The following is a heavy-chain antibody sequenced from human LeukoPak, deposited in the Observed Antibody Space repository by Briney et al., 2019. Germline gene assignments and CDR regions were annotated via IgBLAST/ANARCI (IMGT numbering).Heavy chain of an antibody. CDR2: IYPGDSDT. J-gene: IGHJ3*02. CDR1: GSSFTSYW. V-gene: IGHV5-51*01. CDR3: ARSDRYCSSTSCYVAFDI. Sequence: GESLKISCKGSGSSFTSYWIGWVRQMPGKGLEWMGIIYPGDSDTRYSPSFQGQVTISADKSISTAYLQWSSLKASDTAMYYCARSDRYCSSTSCYVAFDIWGQGTMVTVSS. D-gene: IGHD2-2*01.